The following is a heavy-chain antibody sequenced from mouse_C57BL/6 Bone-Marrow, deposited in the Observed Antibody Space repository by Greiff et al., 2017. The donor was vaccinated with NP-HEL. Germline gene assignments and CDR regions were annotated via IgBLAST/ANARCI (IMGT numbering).Heavy chain of an antibody. V-gene: IGHV1-63*01. Sequence: LQESGAELVRPGTSVKMSCKASGYTFTNYWIGWAKQRPGHGLEWIGDIYPGGGYTNYNEKFKGKATLTADKSSSTAYMQFSSLTSEDSAIYYCARIPALYAMDYWGQGTSVTVSS. J-gene: IGHJ4*01. CDR3: ARIPALYAMDY. CDR1: GYTFTNYW. CDR2: IYPGGGYT.